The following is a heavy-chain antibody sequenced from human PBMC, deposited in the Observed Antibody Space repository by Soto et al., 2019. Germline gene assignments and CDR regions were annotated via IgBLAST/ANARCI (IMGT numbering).Heavy chain of an antibody. CDR3: ARGGLEPFDY. D-gene: IGHD1-1*01. CDR2: INKDGSYK. CDR1: GFTFRDEG. V-gene: IGHV3-74*01. J-gene: IGHJ4*02. Sequence: GGPLRHSCATSGFTFRDEGMHWGRKAQGKGLVWVSRINKDGSYKNYADFVEGRFTISRDDARSELYLQMDRLRAEDTAVYYCARGGLEPFDYLGQGALVTVSS.